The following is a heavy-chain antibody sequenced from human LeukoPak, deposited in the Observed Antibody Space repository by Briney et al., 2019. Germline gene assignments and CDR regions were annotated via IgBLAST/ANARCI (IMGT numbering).Heavy chain of an antibody. J-gene: IGHJ4*02. V-gene: IGHV3-74*01. CDR3: VRDSSKWYFDF. Sequence: HTGGSLRLSCAASGFTFSAYWIHWVRQPPGKGLVWVACVSSDGSVTYYADSVKGRFTTSRDNAKNSLDLQMNSLRVEDTAVYYCVRDSSKWYFDFWGQGSLVTVSS. CDR2: VSSDGSVT. CDR1: GFTFSAYW. D-gene: IGHD2-2*01.